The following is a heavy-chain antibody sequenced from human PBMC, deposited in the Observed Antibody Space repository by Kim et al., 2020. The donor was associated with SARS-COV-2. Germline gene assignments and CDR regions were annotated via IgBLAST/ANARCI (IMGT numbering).Heavy chain of an antibody. D-gene: IGHD5-12*01. J-gene: IGHJ4*02. CDR3: ASSRGYSGYDHFYFDY. V-gene: IGHV6-1*01. Sequence: SQTLSLTCAISGDSVSSNSAAWNWIRQSPSRGLEWLGRTYYRSKWYNDYAVSVKSRITINPDTSKNQFSLQLNSVTPEDTAVYYCASSRGYSGYDHFYFDYWGQGTLVTVSS. CDR2: TYYRSKWYN. CDR1: GDSVSSNSAA.